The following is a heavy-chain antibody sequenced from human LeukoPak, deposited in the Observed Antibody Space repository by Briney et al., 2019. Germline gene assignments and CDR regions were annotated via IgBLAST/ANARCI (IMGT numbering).Heavy chain of an antibody. Sequence: SETLSLNCTVSGDSISGSYWTWVRQPPGQGLEWIGQIHYSGRADYNPSLKRRITISVDTSKSQMSLTLTSVTAADTAIYYCVKFGVDYDMGVWGQGTTVTVSS. CDR1: GDSISGSY. CDR3: VKFGVDYDMGV. J-gene: IGHJ6*02. CDR2: IHYSGRA. D-gene: IGHD3-16*01. V-gene: IGHV4-59*01.